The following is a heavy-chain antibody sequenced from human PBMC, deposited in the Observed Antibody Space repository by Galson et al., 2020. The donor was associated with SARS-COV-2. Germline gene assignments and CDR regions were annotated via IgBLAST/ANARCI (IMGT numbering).Heavy chain of an antibody. J-gene: IGHJ4*02. CDR1: GGSVSSGSYY. CDR3: ARERKEYYDYVWGSYRKTKYYFDY. V-gene: IGHV4-61*01. CDR2: TYYSGST. D-gene: IGHD3-16*02. Sequence: SETLSLTCTVSGGSVSSGSYYWSWIRQPPGKGLEWIGYTYYSGSTNYNPSLKSRVTISVDTSKNQFSLKLSSVTAADTAVYYCARERKEYYDYVWGSYRKTKYYFDYWGQGTLVTVSS.